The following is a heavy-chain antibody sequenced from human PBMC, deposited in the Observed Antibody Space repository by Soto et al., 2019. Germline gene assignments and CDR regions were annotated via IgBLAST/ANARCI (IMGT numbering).Heavy chain of an antibody. CDR1: GGSISRYY. Sequence: PSETLSLTCTVSGGSISRYYWSWIRQPPGKGQEWIGYLFYSGSTKDNPSLRSRVAISIDTSKNQFFLQLTSVTAADTAVYYCAGGSNYYTMDVWGQGTTVTVSS. D-gene: IGHD1-26*01. V-gene: IGHV4-59*08. CDR2: LFYSGST. J-gene: IGHJ6*02. CDR3: AGGSNYYTMDV.